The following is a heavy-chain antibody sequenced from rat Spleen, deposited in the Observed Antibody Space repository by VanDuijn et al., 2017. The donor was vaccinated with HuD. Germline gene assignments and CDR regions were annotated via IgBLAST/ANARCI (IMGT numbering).Heavy chain of an antibody. Sequence: EVQLQESGPGLVKPSQSLSLTCSVTGYSITNYYWGWIRKFPGNKMEWVGYIDYSGRTSYNPSLKSRISITRDTSKNQFFLQLSSLTTEDTATYYCARGPVDYWGQGVMVTVSS. CDR3: ARGPVDY. CDR2: IDYSGRT. V-gene: IGHV3-1*01. J-gene: IGHJ2*01. CDR1: GYSITNYY.